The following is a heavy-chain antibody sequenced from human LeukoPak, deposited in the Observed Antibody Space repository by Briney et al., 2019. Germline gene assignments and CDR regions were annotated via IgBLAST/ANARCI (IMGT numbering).Heavy chain of an antibody. D-gene: IGHD2-15*01. Sequence: GGSLRHSCAASGFTFSRYEMNWVRQAPGKGLERVSYISSSGSTIYYADSVKGRFTISRDNSRNSLYLQMNSLRAEDTAVYYCARDGLAAATLHWCFDLWGRGTLVTVSS. V-gene: IGHV3-48*03. J-gene: IGHJ2*01. CDR3: ARDGLAAATLHWCFDL. CDR1: GFTFSRYE. CDR2: ISSSGSTI.